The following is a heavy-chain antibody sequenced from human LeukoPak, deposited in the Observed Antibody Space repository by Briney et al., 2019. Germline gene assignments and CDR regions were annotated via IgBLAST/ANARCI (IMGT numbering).Heavy chain of an antibody. V-gene: IGHV3-30*02. J-gene: IGHJ4*02. CDR3: ARHLSGVTGYTYGRGIDY. Sequence: GSLRLSCAASGFTFSSYGMHWVRQAPGKGLEWVAFIRYDGSNKYYADSVKGRFTISRDNSKNTLYLQMISLRAEDTAVYYCARHLSGVTGYTYGRGIDYWGQGTLVTVSS. D-gene: IGHD5-18*01. CDR1: GFTFSSYG. CDR2: IRYDGSNK.